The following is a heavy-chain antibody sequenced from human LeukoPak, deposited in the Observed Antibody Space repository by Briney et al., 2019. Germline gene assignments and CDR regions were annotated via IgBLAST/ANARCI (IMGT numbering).Heavy chain of an antibody. V-gene: IGHV4-34*01. D-gene: IGHD3-10*01. CDR3: ASRPIWFGESDY. J-gene: IGHJ4*02. CDR2: INHSGST. CDR1: GGSFSVYY. Sequence: SETLSLTCAVYGGSFSVYYWSWIRQPPGKGLEWIGEINHSGSTNYNPSLKSRVTISVDTSKNQFSLKLSSVTAADTAVYYCASRPIWFGESDYWGQGTLVTISS.